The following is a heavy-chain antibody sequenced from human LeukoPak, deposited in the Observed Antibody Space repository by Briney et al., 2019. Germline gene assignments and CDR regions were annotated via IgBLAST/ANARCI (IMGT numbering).Heavy chain of an antibody. CDR3: ARGADMIVVVPPDY. D-gene: IGHD3-22*01. CDR1: GFTFTDYF. CDR2: ISSSSSTI. Sequence: GGSLRLSCVASGFTFTDYFMSWVRQAPGKGLEWVSYISSSSSTIYYADSVKGRFTISRDNAKNSLYLQMNSLRAEDTAVYYCARGADMIVVVPPDYWGQGTLVTVSS. V-gene: IGHV3-48*01. J-gene: IGHJ4*02.